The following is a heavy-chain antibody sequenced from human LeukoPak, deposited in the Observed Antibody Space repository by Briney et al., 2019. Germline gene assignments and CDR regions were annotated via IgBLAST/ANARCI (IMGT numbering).Heavy chain of an antibody. CDR2: ISAYNGNT. V-gene: IGHV1-18*01. J-gene: IGHJ4*02. CDR1: GYTFTSYG. Sequence: ASVKVPCKASGYTFTSYGISWVRQAPGQGLEWMGWISAYNGNTNYAQKLQGRVTMTTDTSTSTAYMELRSLRSDDTAVYYCARDNKRPPYYYDSSGYRPFDYWGQGTLVTVSS. D-gene: IGHD3-22*01. CDR3: ARDNKRPPYYYDSSGYRPFDY.